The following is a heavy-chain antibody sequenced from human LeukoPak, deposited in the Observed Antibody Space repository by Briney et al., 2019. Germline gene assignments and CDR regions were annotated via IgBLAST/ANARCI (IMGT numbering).Heavy chain of an antibody. CDR3: ARESRVGATPKY. CDR2: INSDGSST. Sequence: GGSLRLSCAASGFTFSSYWMHWVRQAPGKGLVWVSRINSDGSSTSFADSVKGRFTISRDNAKNTLYLQMNSLRAEDTAVYYCARESRVGATPKYWGQGTLVTVSS. CDR1: GFTFSSYW. J-gene: IGHJ4*02. D-gene: IGHD1-26*01. V-gene: IGHV3-74*01.